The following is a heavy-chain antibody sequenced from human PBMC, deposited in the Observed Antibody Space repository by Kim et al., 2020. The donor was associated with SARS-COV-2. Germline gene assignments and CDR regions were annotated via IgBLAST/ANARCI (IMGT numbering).Heavy chain of an antibody. V-gene: IGHV1-69*02. Sequence: AQKFQGRVTITGDKSTSTAYVELSSLGSGDTAVYYCAVGINPIVYYFDYWGQGTLVTVSS. J-gene: IGHJ4*02. D-gene: IGHD3-22*01. CDR3: AVGINPIVYYFDY.